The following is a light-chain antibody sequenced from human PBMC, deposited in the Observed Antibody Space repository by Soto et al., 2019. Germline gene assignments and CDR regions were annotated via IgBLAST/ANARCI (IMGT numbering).Light chain of an antibody. J-gene: IGKJ1*01. CDR1: QSVSSNY. Sequence: EIVLTQSPGTLSLSPGERATLSCRASQSVSSNYLAWYQQKPGQAPRLLIYGASTRATGIPDRFSGSGSGTDFTLTISRLEPEDFAVYYCQQYAKSHPTFGQGTKVDIK. V-gene: IGKV3-20*01. CDR3: QQYAKSHPT. CDR2: GAS.